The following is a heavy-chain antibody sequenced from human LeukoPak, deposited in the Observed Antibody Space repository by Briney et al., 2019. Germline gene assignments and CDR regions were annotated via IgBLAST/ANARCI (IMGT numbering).Heavy chain of an antibody. CDR1: GGSISSSNW. D-gene: IGHD3-22*01. Sequence: SGTLSLTCAVSGGSISSSNWWSWVRQPPGKGLEWIGEIYHSGSTNYNPSLKSRVTISVDKSKNQFSLKLSSVTAADTAVYYCARVGYYYDSSGYFDYWGQGTLVTVSS. J-gene: IGHJ4*02. V-gene: IGHV4-4*02. CDR3: ARVGYYYDSSGYFDY. CDR2: IYHSGST.